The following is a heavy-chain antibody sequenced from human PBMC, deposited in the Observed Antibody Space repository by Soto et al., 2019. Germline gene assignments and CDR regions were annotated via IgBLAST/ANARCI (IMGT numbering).Heavy chain of an antibody. CDR2: ISAYNGNT. J-gene: IGHJ4*02. V-gene: IGHV1-18*01. CDR1: GYTFTTYA. Sequence: QVHLVQSGAELKKPGASVQVSCKASGYTFTTYAISWVRQAPGQGLEWMGWISAYNGNTNYAQNLQGRVTMTTDTATSTAYMELRSLRSDDTAVYYCTRDGPPFDYWGQGTLVTVSS. CDR3: TRDGPPFDY.